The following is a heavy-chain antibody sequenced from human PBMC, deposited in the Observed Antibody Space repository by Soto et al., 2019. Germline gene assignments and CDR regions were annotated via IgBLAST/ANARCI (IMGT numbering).Heavy chain of an antibody. Sequence: QVQLVESGGGVVQPGRSLRLSCAASGFTFSSYGMHWVRQAPGKGLEWVAVISYDGSNKYYADSVKGRFTISRDNSKNTLYLQMNSLRAEDRAVYYCAKDRYDSSGYYYNYYYGMDVWGQGTTVTVSS. D-gene: IGHD3-22*01. CDR2: ISYDGSNK. CDR1: GFTFSSYG. CDR3: AKDRYDSSGYYYNYYYGMDV. J-gene: IGHJ6*02. V-gene: IGHV3-30*18.